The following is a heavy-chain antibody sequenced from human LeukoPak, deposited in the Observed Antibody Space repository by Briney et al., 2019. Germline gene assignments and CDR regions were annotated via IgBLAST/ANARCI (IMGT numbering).Heavy chain of an antibody. Sequence: SETLSLTCAVYGGSFSAYYWSWIRQPPGKGLEWIGEVNHSGSTNYNPSLKSRVTISVDTSKNQFSLKLSSVTAADTAVYYCARVVGNWFDPWGQGTLVTVSS. V-gene: IGHV4-34*01. D-gene: IGHD3-10*01. CDR2: VNHSGST. J-gene: IGHJ5*02. CDR1: GGSFSAYY. CDR3: ARVVGNWFDP.